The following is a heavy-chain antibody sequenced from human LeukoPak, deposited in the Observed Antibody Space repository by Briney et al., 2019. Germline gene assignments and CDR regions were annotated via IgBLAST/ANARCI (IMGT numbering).Heavy chain of an antibody. V-gene: IGHV1-2*02. CDR3: ARARMGYGDSDFDY. Sequence: ASVKVSCKASGYTFTGYYMHWVRQAPGQGLEWVGWINPNSGGTNYAQKFQGRVTMTRDTSISTAYMELSRLRSDDTAVYYCARARMGYGDSDFDYWGQGTLVTVSS. J-gene: IGHJ4*02. CDR1: GYTFTGYY. D-gene: IGHD4-17*01. CDR2: INPNSGGT.